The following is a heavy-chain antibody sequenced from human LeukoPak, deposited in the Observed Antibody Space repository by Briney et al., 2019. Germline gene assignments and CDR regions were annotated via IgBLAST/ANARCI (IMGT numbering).Heavy chain of an antibody. CDR3: AKDVEATISSGGYYFDQ. J-gene: IGHJ4*02. CDR1: GFTLSSYA. D-gene: IGHD5-12*01. Sequence: GGSLRLSCAASGFTLSSYALSWVHQAPGKGLEWVSASSASDGSAYYADSVKGRFTISRDNSRNSLYLRMNSLRPEDTAVYFCAKDVEATISSGGYYFDQWGQGTLVTVSS. CDR2: SSASDGSA. V-gene: IGHV3-23*01.